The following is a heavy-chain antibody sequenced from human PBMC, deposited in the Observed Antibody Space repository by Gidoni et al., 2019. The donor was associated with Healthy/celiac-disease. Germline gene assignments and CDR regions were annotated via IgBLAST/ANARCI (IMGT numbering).Heavy chain of an antibody. CDR3: ARGAASSYGSAYDY. V-gene: IGHV3-11*01. CDR2: IRSSGSTI. D-gene: IGHD3-10*01. Sequence: QVQLVESGGGLVKPGGSRRLSVSASGFTFRDYYMSWIRQAPGKGLEWVSYIRSSGSTIYYADSVKGRFTSSRDNAKNSLYLQMNSLRAEDTAVYYCARGAASSYGSAYDYWGQGTLVTVSS. CDR1: GFTFRDYY. J-gene: IGHJ4*02.